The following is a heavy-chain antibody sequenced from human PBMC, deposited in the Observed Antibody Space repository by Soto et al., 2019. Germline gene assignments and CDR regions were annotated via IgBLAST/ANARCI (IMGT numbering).Heavy chain of an antibody. V-gene: IGHV2-5*01. CDR2: IYWNDDK. CDR1: GFSLSTSGVG. J-gene: IGHJ4*02. CDR3: ARIPRYSNYVDY. Sequence: QITLKESGPTLVKPTQHLTLTCTFSGFSLSTSGVGVGWIRQPPGKVLEWLALIYWNDDKRYSPSLKSRLTNAKDTSKNHVVLNMTNMDPVDTATYFCARIPRYSNYVDYWGQGTLVTVSS. D-gene: IGHD4-4*01.